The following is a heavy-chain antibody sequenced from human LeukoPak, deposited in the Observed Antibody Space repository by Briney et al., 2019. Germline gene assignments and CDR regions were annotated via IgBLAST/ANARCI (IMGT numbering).Heavy chain of an antibody. Sequence: GASVKVSCKASGYTFTTYGINWVRQATGRGLEWMGWMNPNSGNTGYAQKFQGRVTMTRNTSISTAYMELSSLRSEDTAVYYCARAGGYCGRISCPYYFDYWGQGSLVAVSS. V-gene: IGHV1-8*02. J-gene: IGHJ4*02. CDR3: ARAGGYCGRISCPYYFDY. D-gene: IGHD2-15*01. CDR2: MNPNSGNT. CDR1: GYTFTTYG.